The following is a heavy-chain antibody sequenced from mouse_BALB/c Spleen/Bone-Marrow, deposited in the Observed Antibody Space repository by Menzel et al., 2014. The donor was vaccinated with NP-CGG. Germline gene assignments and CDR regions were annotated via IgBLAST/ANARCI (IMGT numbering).Heavy chain of an antibody. CDR1: GFNIKDTY. J-gene: IGHJ4*01. V-gene: IGHV14-3*02. D-gene: IGHD4-1*01. CDR2: IDPANGNT. Sequence: EVQLQQSGAELVKPGASVKSSCTASGFNIKDTYMHWVKQGPEQGLEWIGRIDPANGNTKYDPKFQGKATITADTSSNTAYLQLSSLTSEDTAVYYCARWEYYAMDYWGQGTSVTVSS. CDR3: ARWEYYAMDY.